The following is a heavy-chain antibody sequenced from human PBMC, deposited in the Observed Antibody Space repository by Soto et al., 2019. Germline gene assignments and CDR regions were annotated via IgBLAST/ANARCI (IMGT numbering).Heavy chain of an antibody. CDR1: GGTFSSYA. J-gene: IGHJ6*02. CDR3: ARDPYCGGYCVSEGMDV. V-gene: IGHV1-69*06. CDR2: IIPIFGTA. Sequence: SVKVSCKASGGTFSSYAISWVRQAPGQGLEWMGGIIPIFGTANYAQKFQGRVTITADKSTSTAYMELSSLRSEDTAVYYCARDPYCGGYCVSEGMDVWGQGTTVPVCS. D-gene: IGHD2-21*02.